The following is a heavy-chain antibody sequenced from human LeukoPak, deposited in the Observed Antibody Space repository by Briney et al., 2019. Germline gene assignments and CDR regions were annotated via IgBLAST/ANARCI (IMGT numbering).Heavy chain of an antibody. Sequence: GESLKISCQGSGYSFTTYWIGWVRQMPGKGLEWMGIIYPGDSDTRYSPSFQGQVTISADKSISTAYLQRSSLKASDTAMYYCARHAGLRQQWAGPSGYFDYWGQGTLVTVSS. D-gene: IGHD6-19*01. CDR2: IYPGDSDT. V-gene: IGHV5-51*01. CDR1: GYSFTTYW. J-gene: IGHJ4*02. CDR3: ARHAGLRQQWAGPSGYFDY.